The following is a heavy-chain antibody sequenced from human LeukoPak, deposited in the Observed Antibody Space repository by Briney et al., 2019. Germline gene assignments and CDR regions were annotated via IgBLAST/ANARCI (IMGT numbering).Heavy chain of an antibody. CDR2: INSDGSST. CDR3: ARDAYGDYVVDY. CDR1: GFTFSSYW. J-gene: IGHJ4*02. Sequence: PGGSLRLSCAASGFTFSSYWMHWVRQAPGKGLVWVSRINSDGSSTSYADSVKGRFTVSRDNAKNTLYLQMNSLRAEDTAVYYCARDAYGDYVVDYWGQGILVTVSS. V-gene: IGHV3-74*01. D-gene: IGHD4-17*01.